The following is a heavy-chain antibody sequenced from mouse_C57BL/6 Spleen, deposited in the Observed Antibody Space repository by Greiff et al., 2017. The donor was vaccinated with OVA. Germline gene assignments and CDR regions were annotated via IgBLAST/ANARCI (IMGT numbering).Heavy chain of an antibody. Sequence: VQLQQSGAELAKPGASVKLSCKASGYTFTSYWMHWVKQRPGQGLEWIGYINPSSGYTKYNQKFKDKATLTADKSSSTAYLQLSSLTYEDSAVYYCARGELRTSHDWYFDVWGTGTTVTVSS. CDR3: ARGELRTSHDWYFDV. D-gene: IGHD5-5*01. CDR2: INPSSGYT. V-gene: IGHV1-7*01. J-gene: IGHJ1*03. CDR1: GYTFTSYW.